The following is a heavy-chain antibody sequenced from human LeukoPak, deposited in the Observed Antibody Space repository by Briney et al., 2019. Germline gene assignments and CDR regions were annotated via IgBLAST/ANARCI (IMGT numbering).Heavy chain of an antibody. J-gene: IGHJ4*02. CDR3: ASNRRGRTLRFLEWLSPFDY. CDR1: GFTFSSYA. CDR2: ISYDGSNK. D-gene: IGHD3-3*01. V-gene: IGHV3-30-3*01. Sequence: GGSLRLSCAASGFTFSSYAMHWVRQAPGKGLEWVAVISYDGSNKYYAGSVKGRFTISRDNSKNTLYLQMNSLRAEDTAVYYCASNRRGRTLRFLEWLSPFDYWGQGTLVTVSS.